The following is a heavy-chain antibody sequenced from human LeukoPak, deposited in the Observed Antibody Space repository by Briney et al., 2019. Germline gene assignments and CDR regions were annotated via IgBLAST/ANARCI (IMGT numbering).Heavy chain of an antibody. Sequence: GGSLRLSCAASGFSFSSYSMNWVRQAPGKGLECVSYLSSSSSTIYYADSVKGRFTISRDNAKNSLYLQMNSLRAEDTAVYYCARETYYYGSGSYPNAFDIWGQGTMVTVSS. D-gene: IGHD3-10*01. CDR1: GFSFSSYS. CDR3: ARETYYYGSGSYPNAFDI. J-gene: IGHJ3*02. CDR2: LSSSSSTI. V-gene: IGHV3-48*01.